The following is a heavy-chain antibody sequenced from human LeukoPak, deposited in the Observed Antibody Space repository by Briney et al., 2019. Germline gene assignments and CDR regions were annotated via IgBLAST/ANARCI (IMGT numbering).Heavy chain of an antibody. CDR2: ITTGSSYI. J-gene: IGHJ3*02. CDR3: ARVAVTLRARDAFDI. V-gene: IGHV3-21*05. CDR1: GFTISSYTFGSYT. Sequence: PGESLRLSCAASGFTISSYTFGSYTMNWVRQAPGKGLEWVSYITTGSSYIKYADSVKGRFTISRDNARNSLYLQMNYLRAEDTAVYYCARVAVTLRARDAFDIWGQGTMVTVSS.